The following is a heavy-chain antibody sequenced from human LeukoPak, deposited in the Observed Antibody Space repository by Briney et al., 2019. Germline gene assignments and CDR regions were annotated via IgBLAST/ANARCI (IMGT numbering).Heavy chain of an antibody. CDR3: ARDSEAAVLRFLAWLDRGNWFDP. V-gene: IGHV1-18*01. CDR2: ISAYNGNT. J-gene: IGHJ5*02. CDR1: GYTFTSYG. D-gene: IGHD3-3*01. Sequence: GAPVKVSCKASGYTFTSYGISWVRQAPGQGLEWMGWISAYNGNTNYAQRLQGRVTMTTDTSTSTAYMELRSLRSDDTAVYYCARDSEAAVLRFLAWLDRGNWFDPWGQGTLVTVSS.